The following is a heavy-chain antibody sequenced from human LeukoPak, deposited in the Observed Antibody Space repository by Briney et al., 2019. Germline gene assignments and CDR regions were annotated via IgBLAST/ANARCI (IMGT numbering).Heavy chain of an antibody. D-gene: IGHD5-18*01. CDR1: GVSFSGYY. Sequence: SPSETLSLTCAVYGVSFSGYYWSWIRQPPGKGLEWIGEINHSGSTNYNPSLKSRVTTSVDTSKNQFSLKLSSVTAADTAVYYRARPRPGIPSRSNWFDPWGQGTLVTVSS. J-gene: IGHJ5*02. CDR2: INHSGST. V-gene: IGHV4-34*01. CDR3: ARPRPGIPSRSNWFDP.